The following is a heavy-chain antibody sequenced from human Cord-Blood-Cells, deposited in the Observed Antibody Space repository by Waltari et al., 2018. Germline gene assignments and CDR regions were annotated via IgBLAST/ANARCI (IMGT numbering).Heavy chain of an antibody. D-gene: IGHD6-6*01. Sequence: QVQLQESGPGLVKPSETLSLTCAVPGYSFSSGYSLGWTRQPPGKGLGWIGSIYHSGSNYYNTSLKSRVTISVDTSKNQFSLKLSSVTAADTAVYYCAGGSGYSSSSAAFDIWGQGTMVTVSS. CDR2: IYHSGSN. CDR1: GYSFSSGYS. V-gene: IGHV4-38-2*01. J-gene: IGHJ3*02. CDR3: AGGSGYSSSSAAFDI.